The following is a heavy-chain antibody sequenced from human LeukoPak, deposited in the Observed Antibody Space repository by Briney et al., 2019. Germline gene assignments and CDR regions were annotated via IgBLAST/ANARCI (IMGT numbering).Heavy chain of an antibody. Sequence: PGGSLRLSCAASGFTFDDYGMSWVRQAPGKGLEWVSAISSSGSTIYYADSVKGRFTISRDNAKNSLYLQMNSLRAEDTAVYYCAELGITMIGGVWGKGTTVTISS. D-gene: IGHD3-10*02. CDR1: GFTFDDYG. J-gene: IGHJ6*04. CDR3: AELGITMIGGV. V-gene: IGHV3-48*03. CDR2: ISSSGSTI.